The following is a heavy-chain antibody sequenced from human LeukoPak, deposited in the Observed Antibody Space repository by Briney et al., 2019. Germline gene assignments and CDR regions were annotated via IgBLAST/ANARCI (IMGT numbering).Heavy chain of an antibody. J-gene: IGHJ5*02. CDR1: GGSISSSSYY. CDR3: ARQVREESITMIVWSFDP. V-gene: IGHV4-39*01. D-gene: IGHD3-22*01. Sequence: ASETLSLTCTVSGGSISSSSYYWGWIRQPPGKGLEWIGSIYYSGSTYYNPSLKSRVTISVDTSKNQFSLKLSSVTAADTAVYYCARQVREESITMIVWSFDPWGRGTLVTVSS. CDR2: IYYSGST.